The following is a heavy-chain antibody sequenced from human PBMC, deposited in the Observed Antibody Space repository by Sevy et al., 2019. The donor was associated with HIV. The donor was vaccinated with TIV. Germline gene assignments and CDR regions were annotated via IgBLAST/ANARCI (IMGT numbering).Heavy chain of an antibody. J-gene: IGHJ3*02. CDR2: IQSDGGNQ. D-gene: IGHD3-22*01. CDR3: AKNPYDNNAFDI. Sequence: GGSLRLSCTASAFPFSSYATHWIRQAPGKGLEWVAYIQSDGGNQYYGDSVKGRFTISRDNSKNTVYLQMNSLRVEDMAVYYCAKNPYDNNAFDIWGQGTMVTVSS. CDR1: AFPFSSYA. V-gene: IGHV3-30*02.